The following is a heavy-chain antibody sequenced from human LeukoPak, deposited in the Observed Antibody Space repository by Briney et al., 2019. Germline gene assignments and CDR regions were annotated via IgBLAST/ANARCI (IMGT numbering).Heavy chain of an antibody. CDR1: GGSISSSSYY. CDR3: ARVVAAAGGDYFDP. CDR2: IYYSGST. D-gene: IGHD6-25*01. Sequence: SSETLSLTCTVSGGSISSSSYYWGWIRQPPEKGLEWIGSIYYSGSTYYNPSLKSRVTISVDTSKNQFSLKLSSVTAADTAVYYCARVVAAAGGDYFDPWGQGTLVTVSS. V-gene: IGHV4-39*07. J-gene: IGHJ5*02.